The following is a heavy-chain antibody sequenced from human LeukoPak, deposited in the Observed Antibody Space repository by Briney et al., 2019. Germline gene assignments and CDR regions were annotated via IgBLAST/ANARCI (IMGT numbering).Heavy chain of an antibody. Sequence: PGGSLRLSCAASGFTFSSYAMSWVRQAPGKGLEWVSSIRGGVGSTYYADSVKGRFTTSRVNSKNTLYLQINSLITEETAVYYCAKAGRIRFDSWGQGTLVTVSS. CDR1: GFTFSSYA. D-gene: IGHD3-3*02. CDR2: IRGGVGST. J-gene: IGHJ4*02. V-gene: IGHV3-23*01. CDR3: AKAGRIRFDS.